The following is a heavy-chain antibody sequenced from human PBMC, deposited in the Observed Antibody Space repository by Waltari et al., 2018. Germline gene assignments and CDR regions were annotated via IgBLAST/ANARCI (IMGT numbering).Heavy chain of an antibody. CDR2: IKSKADYGTT. J-gene: IGHJ4*02. Sequence: EVQLGESGGGLVKPGGSLRLACAASGFSFNNAWLSWVRQAPGKGLEWVGRIKSKADYGTTDYAAPVKGRFTISRDDSTNTMYLQMNSLKTEDTAVYYCAAGTGTSDFDYWGQGTLVTVSS. CDR1: GFSFNNAW. D-gene: IGHD1-1*01. V-gene: IGHV3-15*01. CDR3: AAGTGTSDFDY.